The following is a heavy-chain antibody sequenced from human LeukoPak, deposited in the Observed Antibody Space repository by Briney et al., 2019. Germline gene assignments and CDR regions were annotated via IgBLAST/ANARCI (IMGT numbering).Heavy chain of an antibody. Sequence: ASVKVSCKASGYTFTNYYIHWVRQAPGQGLEWMGIIKPSGGSTSSAQNLQGRVTMTSDTSTSTVYMELSRLRSDDTAVYYCARLPRNYGDYVAYWGQGTLVTVSS. CDR2: IKPSGGST. D-gene: IGHD4-17*01. V-gene: IGHV1-46*01. CDR3: ARLPRNYGDYVAY. CDR1: GYTFTNYY. J-gene: IGHJ4*02.